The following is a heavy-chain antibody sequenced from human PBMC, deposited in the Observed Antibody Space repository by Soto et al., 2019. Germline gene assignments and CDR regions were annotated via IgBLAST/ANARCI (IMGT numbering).Heavy chain of an antibody. CDR3: ARDRGSYALDY. CDR2: ISANNGNT. Sequence: QVQLVQSGAEVKKPGASVKVSCKAFGYTFTSYGIRWVRQAPGQGLEWMGWISANNGNTNYAQKLQGRVTMTTDTATSTADMELRSLRSDDTAVYYCARDRGSYALDYWGQGTLVTVSS. J-gene: IGHJ4*02. CDR1: GYTFTSYG. D-gene: IGHD1-26*01. V-gene: IGHV1-18*01.